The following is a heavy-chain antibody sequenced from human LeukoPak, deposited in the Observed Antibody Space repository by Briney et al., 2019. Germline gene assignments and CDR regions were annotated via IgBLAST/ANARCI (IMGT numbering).Heavy chain of an antibody. Sequence: GGSLRLSCAASGFTFSNHAMSWVRQAPGKGLQWISVISGSGRTTEYADSVKGRFTISRDNSKNTLSLQMNSLRVEDTAIYYCVKNVVVKRYIDYWGQGTLVTVSS. V-gene: IGHV3-23*01. CDR1: GFTFSNHA. J-gene: IGHJ4*02. D-gene: IGHD2-15*01. CDR2: ISGSGRTT. CDR3: VKNVVVKRYIDY.